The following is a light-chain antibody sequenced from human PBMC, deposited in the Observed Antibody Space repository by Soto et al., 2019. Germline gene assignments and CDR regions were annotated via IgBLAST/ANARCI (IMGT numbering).Light chain of an antibody. J-gene: IGKJ1*01. V-gene: IGKV3-15*01. CDR3: QQYHDWWT. Sequence: EIVMTQSPATLSVSPGERVTLSCRASQSVSNNLDWYQQKPGQAPRLLISGASTRATGIPARFSGSGSGTDFTLTISSLQSEDFAVYYCQQYHDWWTFGQGTKVEIK. CDR2: GAS. CDR1: QSVSNN.